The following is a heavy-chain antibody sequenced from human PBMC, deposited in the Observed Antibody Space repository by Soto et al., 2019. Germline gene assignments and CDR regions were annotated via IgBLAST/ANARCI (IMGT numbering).Heavy chain of an antibody. V-gene: IGHV3-49*03. D-gene: IGHD7-27*01. CDR2: IRSKAYGGTT. J-gene: IGHJ6*02. CDR3: TSFPGYYYYGMDV. Sequence: GGSLRLSCTASGFTFGDYAMSWFRQAPGKGLEWVGFIRSKAYGGTTEYAASVKGRFTISRDDSKSIAYLQMNSLKTEDTAVYYCTSFPGYYYYGMDVWGQGTTVTVSS. CDR1: GFTFGDYA.